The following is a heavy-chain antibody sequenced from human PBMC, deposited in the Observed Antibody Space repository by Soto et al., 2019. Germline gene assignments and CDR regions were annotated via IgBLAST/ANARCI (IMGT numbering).Heavy chain of an antibody. V-gene: IGHV4-34*01. D-gene: IGHD6-13*01. J-gene: IGHJ4*02. CDR1: GGSFSGYY. CDR3: ARRTYSSSWHSSDY. CDR2: INHSGST. Sequence: SETLSLTCAVYGGSFSGYYWSWIRQPPGKGLEWIGEINHSGSTNYNPSLKSRVTISVDTSKNQFSLKLSSVTAAETAVYYCARRTYSSSWHSSDYWGQGTLVTVSS.